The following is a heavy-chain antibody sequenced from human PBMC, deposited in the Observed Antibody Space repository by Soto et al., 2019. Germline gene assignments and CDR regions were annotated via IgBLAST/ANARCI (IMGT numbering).Heavy chain of an antibody. V-gene: IGHV4-39*01. Sequence: SETLSLTCTVSGGSISSSSYYWGWIRQPPGKGLEWIGSIYYSGSTYYNPSLKSRVTISVDTSKNQFSLKLSSVTAADTAVYYCARHTITSSRPAGMDAWGQGTTVTVSS. J-gene: IGHJ6*02. CDR2: IYYSGST. CDR3: ARHTITSSRPAGMDA. CDR1: GGSISSSSYY. D-gene: IGHD5-12*01.